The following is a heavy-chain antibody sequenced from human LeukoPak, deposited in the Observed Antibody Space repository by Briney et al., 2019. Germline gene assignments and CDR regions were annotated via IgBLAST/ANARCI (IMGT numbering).Heavy chain of an antibody. CDR2: IIPIFGST. D-gene: IGHD2-21*02. CDR1: RGTFNEYG. V-gene: IGHV1-69*05. CDR3: ARHSAVVVTDYYYYYMDV. Sequence: GSSVKVSCKASRGTFNEYGISWVRQAPGQGLEWMGGIIPIFGSTKYAQKFQGRVTITTDESTSTAYMELSSLRSEDTAVYYCARHSAVVVTDYYYYYMDVWGKGTTVTVSS. J-gene: IGHJ6*03.